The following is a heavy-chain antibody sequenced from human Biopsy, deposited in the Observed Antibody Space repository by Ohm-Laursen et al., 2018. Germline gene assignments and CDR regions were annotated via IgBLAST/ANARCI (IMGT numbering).Heavy chain of an antibody. D-gene: IGHD3-16*02. Sequence: ASVKVSCKASGYTFTDHYLHWVRQAPGQGLEWMGWMNPYSGSTGYAPKFQGRLSLTRNTSTSTGYMELSSLRSEDTALYYCAIVRRFAFDIWGQGIMVTVSS. V-gene: IGHV1-8*02. CDR2: MNPYSGST. CDR3: AIVRRFAFDI. CDR1: GYTFTDHY. J-gene: IGHJ3*02.